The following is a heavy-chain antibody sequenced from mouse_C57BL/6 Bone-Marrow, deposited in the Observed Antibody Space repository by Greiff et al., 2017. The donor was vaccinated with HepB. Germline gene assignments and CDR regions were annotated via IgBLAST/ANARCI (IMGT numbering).Heavy chain of an antibody. CDR1: GYTFTSYT. CDR3: ARRTAQATDWFAY. D-gene: IGHD3-2*02. V-gene: IGHV1-4*01. J-gene: IGHJ3*01. CDR2: INPSSGYT. Sequence: QVQLKESGAELARPGASVKMSCKASGYTFTSYTMHWVKQRPGQGLEWIGYINPSSGYTKYNQKFKDKATLTADKSSSTAYMQLSSLTYEDSAVYYCARRTAQATDWFAYWGQGTLVTVSA.